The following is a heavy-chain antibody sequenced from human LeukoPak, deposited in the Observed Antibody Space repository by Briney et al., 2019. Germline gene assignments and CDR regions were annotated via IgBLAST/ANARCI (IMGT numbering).Heavy chain of an antibody. D-gene: IGHD6-19*01. CDR3: ARVHPLSAGYSSGWCPYYFGMDG. Sequence: GGSLRLSCAASGFTVSSNYMSWVRQAPGKGLEWVSVIYSGGSTYYADSVKGRFTISRDNSKNTLYLQMNSLRAEDTAVYYCARVHPLSAGYSSGWCPYYFGMDGWGQGATVTVAS. CDR1: GFTVSSNY. V-gene: IGHV3-66*01. J-gene: IGHJ6*02. CDR2: IYSGGST.